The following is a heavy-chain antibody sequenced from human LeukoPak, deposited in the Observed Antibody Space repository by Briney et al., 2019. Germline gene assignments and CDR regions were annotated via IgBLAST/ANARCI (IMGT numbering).Heavy chain of an antibody. CDR2: INAGNGNT. CDR3: ARGSRYGSWYPDY. CDR1: GYTFTSYA. Sequence: GASVKVSCKASGYTFTSYAMHWVRQAPGQRLEWMGWINAGNGNTKYSQKFQGRVTMTTDTSTSTAYMELRSLRSDDTAVYYCARGSRYGSWYPDYWGQGTLVTVSS. D-gene: IGHD6-13*01. V-gene: IGHV1-3*01. J-gene: IGHJ4*02.